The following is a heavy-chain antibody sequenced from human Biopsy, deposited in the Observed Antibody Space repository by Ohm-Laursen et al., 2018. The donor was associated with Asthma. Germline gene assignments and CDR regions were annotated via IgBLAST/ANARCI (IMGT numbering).Heavy chain of an antibody. D-gene: IGHD3-22*01. J-gene: IGHJ4*02. CDR2: IYSGGTS. V-gene: IGHV3-53*01. CDR3: ARGDSSNWSHYYFDY. Sequence: LRLSCAATGFAVSRDHMFWVRQAPGKGLEWVSVIYSGGTSHTADSVRGRFTISRDYSKNTLYLQMHSLRAEDTAVYYCARGDSSNWSHYYFDYWGQGTLVTVSS. CDR1: GFAVSRDH.